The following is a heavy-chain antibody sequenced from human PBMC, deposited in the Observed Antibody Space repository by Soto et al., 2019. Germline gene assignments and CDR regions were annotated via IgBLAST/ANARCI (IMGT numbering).Heavy chain of an antibody. D-gene: IGHD3-10*01. CDR1: VYSFTTYW. J-gene: IGHJ6*02. CDR3: ARHETAYYNFYGLDV. Sequence: GESLKISCKGSVYSFTTYWIGWVRQMPGKGLEWVGVIYPGDSDTRYSPSFQGQVTISADRSISTAYLQWSSLKASDSAIYYCARHETAYYNFYGLDVWGQGTTVTVSS. V-gene: IGHV5-51*01. CDR2: IYPGDSDT.